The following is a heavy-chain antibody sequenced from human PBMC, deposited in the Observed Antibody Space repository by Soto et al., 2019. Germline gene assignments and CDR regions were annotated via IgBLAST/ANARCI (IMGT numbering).Heavy chain of an antibody. CDR1: GFTFSNYD. J-gene: IGHJ4*02. CDR3: AKRVCTRGWCSYFDQ. CDR2: ISSVDGST. Sequence: GGSLRLSCAASGFTFSNYDMSWVRQAPGKGLEWVSGISSVDGSTSYIDSVKGRFTISRDDSENTLSLQMNSLRAEDTAVYYCAKRVCTRGWCSYFDQWGQGTLVTVSS. D-gene: IGHD6-19*01. V-gene: IGHV3-23*01.